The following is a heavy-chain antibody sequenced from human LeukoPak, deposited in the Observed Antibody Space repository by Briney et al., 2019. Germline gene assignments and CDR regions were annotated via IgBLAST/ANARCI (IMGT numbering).Heavy chain of an antibody. CDR1: GGSISSYY. V-gene: IGHV4-4*09. CDR2: IYTSGST. D-gene: IGHD3-9*01. Sequence: PSETLSLTCTVSGGSISSYYWSWIRQPPGKGLEWIGYIYTSGSTNYNPSLKSRVTISVDTSKNQFSLKLGSVTAADTAVYYCARLGLTGYYPDYWGQGTLVTVSS. CDR3: ARLGLTGYYPDY. J-gene: IGHJ4*02.